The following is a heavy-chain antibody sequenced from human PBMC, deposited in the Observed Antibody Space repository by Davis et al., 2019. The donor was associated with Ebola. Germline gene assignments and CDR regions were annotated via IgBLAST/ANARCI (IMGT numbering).Heavy chain of an antibody. CDR1: GYSFSTYW. J-gene: IGHJ4*02. CDR3: AKLGRSSDYFGRHFDW. V-gene: IGHV5-51*01. CDR2: VYPGDSDT. D-gene: IGHD3-22*01. Sequence: GESLKISCKVSGYSFSTYWIGWVRQIPGRGLEWMGTVYPGDSDTRYSPSFQGHVTISADRSTNTAYLQWSNLRASDTAIYYCAKLGRSSDYFGRHFDWWGQGTLVTVSP.